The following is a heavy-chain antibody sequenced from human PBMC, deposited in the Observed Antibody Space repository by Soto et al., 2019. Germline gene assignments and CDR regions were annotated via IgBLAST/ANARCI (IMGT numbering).Heavy chain of an antibody. J-gene: IGHJ3*02. CDR1: GFTFSSYS. Sequence: GGSLRLSCAASGFTFSSYSMNWVRQAPGKGLEWVSSISSSSSYIYYADSVKGRFTISRDNAKNSLYLQMNSLRAEDTAVYYCARERIGGSSWYGGDAFDIWGQGTMVTVSS. V-gene: IGHV3-21*01. CDR3: ARERIGGSSWYGGDAFDI. D-gene: IGHD6-13*01. CDR2: ISSSSSYI.